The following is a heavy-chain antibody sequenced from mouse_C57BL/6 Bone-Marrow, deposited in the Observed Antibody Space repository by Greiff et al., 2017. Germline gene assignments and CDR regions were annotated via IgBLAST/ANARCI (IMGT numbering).Heavy chain of an antibody. V-gene: IGHV1-69*01. CDR2: FDPSDSYP. Sequence: VQLQQSGAELVMPGASVKLSCKASGYTFTSYWMHWVKQRPGQGLEWIGEFDPSDSYPNSNQKFKGKSTLTVDKSSSTAYMQLSRLTSEDSVVYCCGRGEDGNSLDYWGQGTTLTVS. CDR1: GYTFTSYW. CDR3: GRGEDGNSLDY. J-gene: IGHJ2*01. D-gene: IGHD1-1*01.